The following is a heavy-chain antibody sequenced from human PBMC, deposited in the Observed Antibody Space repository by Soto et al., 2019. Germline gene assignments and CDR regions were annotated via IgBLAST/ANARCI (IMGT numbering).Heavy chain of an antibody. V-gene: IGHV3-23*01. CDR1: RFTLRRYA. J-gene: IGHJ4*02. Sequence: PWGSLRLSCVASRFTLRRYAMSWARQDPGKGLEWDSGMNPSGGTTFYADSVRGRFAISRDNAKNTLYLQMNRLRVEHTATYYCVKEWTTRRAFDYWGKGTPVTVSS. CDR2: MNPSGGTT. D-gene: IGHD5-12*01. CDR3: VKEWTTRRAFDY.